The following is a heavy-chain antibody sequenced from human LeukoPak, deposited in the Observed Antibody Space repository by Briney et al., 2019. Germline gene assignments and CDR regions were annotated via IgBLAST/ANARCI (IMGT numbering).Heavy chain of an antibody. V-gene: IGHV4-39*07. CDR2: INHSGST. Sequence: KPSETLSLTCAVSGGSISSNSYYWSWIRQPPGKGLEWIGEINHSGSTNYNPSLKSRVTISVDTSKNQFSLKLSSVTAADTAVYYCARLWFGELSPFDYWGQGTLVTVSS. J-gene: IGHJ4*02. CDR3: ARLWFGELSPFDY. CDR1: GGSISSNSYY. D-gene: IGHD3-10*01.